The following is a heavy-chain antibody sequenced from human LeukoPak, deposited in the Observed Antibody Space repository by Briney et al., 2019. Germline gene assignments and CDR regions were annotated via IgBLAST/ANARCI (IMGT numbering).Heavy chain of an antibody. V-gene: IGHV3-49*04. D-gene: IGHD5-18*01. CDR1: GFTFSSYS. J-gene: IGHJ4*02. Sequence: PGGSLRLSCAASGFTFSSYSMNWVRQAPGKGLEWVGLIRSKAFGGTTEYAASVKGRFTISRDESKSIAYLQMNSLKTEDTVVYYCTRGPDLDTVLGRGLMFTVLFDFWGQGTLVTVSS. CDR3: TRGPDLDTVLGRGLMFTVLFDF. CDR2: IRSKAFGGTT.